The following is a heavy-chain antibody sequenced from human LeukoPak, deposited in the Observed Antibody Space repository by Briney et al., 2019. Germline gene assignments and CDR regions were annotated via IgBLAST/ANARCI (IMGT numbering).Heavy chain of an antibody. CDR1: GYTFTSYG. V-gene: IGHV1-18*01. Sequence: ASVKVSCKASGYTFTSYGISWVRQAPGQGLEWMGWISAYNGNTNYAQKLQGKVTMTKDTSTSTAYLELRSLRSDDTAVYYCARGMRDYVWGSYRTLDYWGQGTLVTASP. CDR3: ARGMRDYVWGSYRTLDY. D-gene: IGHD3-16*02. J-gene: IGHJ4*02. CDR2: ISAYNGNT.